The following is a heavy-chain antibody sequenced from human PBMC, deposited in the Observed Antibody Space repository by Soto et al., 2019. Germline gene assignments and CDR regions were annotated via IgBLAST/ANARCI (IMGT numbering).Heavy chain of an antibody. Sequence: ASVKVSCKASGYTFTSYGISWVRQAPGQGLEWMGGISAYNGNTNYAQKLQGRVTMTADTSTSTAYMELRSLRSEDTAVYYCARALLGGYYYDSSGYYSLSHWGQGTLVTVSS. CDR2: ISAYNGNT. V-gene: IGHV1-18*01. CDR1: GYTFTSYG. CDR3: ARALLGGYYYDSSGYYSLSH. J-gene: IGHJ4*02. D-gene: IGHD3-22*01.